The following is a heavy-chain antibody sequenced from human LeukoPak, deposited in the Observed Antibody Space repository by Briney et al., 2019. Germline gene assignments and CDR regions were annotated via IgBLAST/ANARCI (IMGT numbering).Heavy chain of an antibody. CDR3: ARHSGYCSGGSCYPNWFDP. CDR1: GGSISSSSYY. D-gene: IGHD2-15*01. CDR2: IYYSGST. J-gene: IGHJ5*02. V-gene: IGHV4-39*01. Sequence: SETLSLTCTVSGGSISSSSYYWGWIRQPPGKGLEWIGSIYYSGSTYYNPSLKSRVTISVDTSKNQFSLKLSSVTAADTAVYYCARHSGYCSGGSCYPNWFDPWGQRTLVTVSS.